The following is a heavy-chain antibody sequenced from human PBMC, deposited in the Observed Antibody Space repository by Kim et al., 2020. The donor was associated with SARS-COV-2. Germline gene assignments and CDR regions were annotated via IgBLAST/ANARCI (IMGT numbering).Heavy chain of an antibody. CDR3: ARPSSGWSDYYYGMDV. Sequence: SLKSRVTISLDTSKNQFSLKLSSVTAADTAVYYCARPSSGWSDYYYGMDVWGQGTTVTVSS. D-gene: IGHD6-19*01. J-gene: IGHJ6*02. V-gene: IGHV4-39*01.